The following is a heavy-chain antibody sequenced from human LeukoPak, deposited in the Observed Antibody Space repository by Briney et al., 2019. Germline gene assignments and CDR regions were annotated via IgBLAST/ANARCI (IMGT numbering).Heavy chain of an antibody. Sequence: PSETLSLTCTVSGGSISSYYWSWIRQPPGKGLEWIGYIYYSGSTNYNPSLKSRVTISVDTSKNQFSLKLSSVTAADTAVYYCARGTFSSGWYPPPYYYFDYWGQGTLVTVSS. CDR3: ARGTFSSGWYPPPYYYFDY. J-gene: IGHJ4*02. CDR2: IYYSGST. CDR1: GGSISSYY. D-gene: IGHD6-19*01. V-gene: IGHV4-59*01.